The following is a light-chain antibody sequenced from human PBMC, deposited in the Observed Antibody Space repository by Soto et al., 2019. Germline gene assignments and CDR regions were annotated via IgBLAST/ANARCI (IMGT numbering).Light chain of an antibody. CDR1: TSNIGSNY. J-gene: IGLJ1*01. CDR3: ATWDDSLSGYI. V-gene: IGLV1-47*01. Sequence: QSLLTQAPCASGTPGQRFTISCSGSTSNIGSNYVYWYQQLPGTAPKLLIYRNNQRPSGVPDRFSGAKSGTSASLAISGLRTEDEADYSCATWDDSLSGYIFGTGTKVTVL. CDR2: RNN.